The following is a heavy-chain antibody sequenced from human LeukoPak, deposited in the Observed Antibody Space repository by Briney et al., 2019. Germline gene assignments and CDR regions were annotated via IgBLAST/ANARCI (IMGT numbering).Heavy chain of an antibody. J-gene: IGHJ4*02. CDR1: GGSISSYY. CDR2: IYYSGST. CDR3: ARGEGYGDYLGY. Sequence: SETLSLTCTVSGGSISSYYWSWIRQPPGKGLEWIGYIYYSGSTNYNPSLKSRVTISVDTSKNQFSLKLSSVTAADTAVYYCARGEGYGDYLGYWGQGTLVTVSS. V-gene: IGHV4-59*01. D-gene: IGHD4-17*01.